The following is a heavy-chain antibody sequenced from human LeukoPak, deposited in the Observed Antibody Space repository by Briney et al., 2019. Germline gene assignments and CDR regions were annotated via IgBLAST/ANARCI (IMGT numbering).Heavy chain of an antibody. Sequence: ASVKVSCKASGYSFTGHYMHWVRQAPGQGLEWMGWINPKSGGTNYAQKFQGRVTMTRDTSISTAYMDMSSLRSDDTAVYYCATLWFGELFKYYFDYWGQGTLVTVSS. V-gene: IGHV1-2*02. CDR1: GYSFTGHY. CDR2: INPKSGGT. D-gene: IGHD3-10*01. CDR3: ATLWFGELFKYYFDY. J-gene: IGHJ4*02.